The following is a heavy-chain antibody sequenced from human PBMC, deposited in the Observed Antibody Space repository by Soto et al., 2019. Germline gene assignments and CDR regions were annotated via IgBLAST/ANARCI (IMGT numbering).Heavy chain of an antibody. CDR1: GFTFSSYG. CDR2: IWYDGSNK. D-gene: IGHD6-13*01. Sequence: GGSLRLSCAASGFTFSSYGMHWVRQAPGKGLEWVAVIWYDGSNKYYADSVKGRFTISRDNSKNTLYLQMNSLRAEDTAVYYCARDPYSSSWYAPDVGRYYYGMDVWGQGTTVTVSS. CDR3: ARDPYSSSWYAPDVGRYYYGMDV. J-gene: IGHJ6*02. V-gene: IGHV3-33*01.